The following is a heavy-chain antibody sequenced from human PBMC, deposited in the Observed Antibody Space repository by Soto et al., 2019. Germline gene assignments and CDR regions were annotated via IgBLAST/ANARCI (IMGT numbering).Heavy chain of an antibody. Sequence: GGSLRLSCAASGFTFSSYAMSWVRQAPGKGLEWVSAISGSGGSTYYADSVKGRFTISRDNSKNTLYLQMNSLRAEDTAVYYCAKDLAEWELPQEDYYYGMDVWGQGTTVTVSS. CDR3: AKDLAEWELPQEDYYYGMDV. CDR2: ISGSGGST. V-gene: IGHV3-23*01. CDR1: GFTFSSYA. J-gene: IGHJ6*02. D-gene: IGHD1-26*01.